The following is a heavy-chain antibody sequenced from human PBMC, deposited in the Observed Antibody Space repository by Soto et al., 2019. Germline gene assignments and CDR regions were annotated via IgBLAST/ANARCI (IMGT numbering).Heavy chain of an antibody. V-gene: IGHV4-34*01. Sequence: SETLSLTCAVYGGSFSGYYWAWIRRPPGTGLEWIGEINHSGSTNYNPSLKSRVTISVDTSKNQFSLKLTSVTAADTAVYYCARDKITGLFDYWGQGTLVTVSS. CDR3: ARDKITGLFDY. D-gene: IGHD2-8*02. J-gene: IGHJ4*02. CDR2: INHSGST. CDR1: GGSFSGYY.